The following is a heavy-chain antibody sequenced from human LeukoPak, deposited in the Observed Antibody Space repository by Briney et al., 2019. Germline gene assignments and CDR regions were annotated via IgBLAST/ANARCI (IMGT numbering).Heavy chain of an antibody. Sequence: GGSLRLSCAASGFTVSSNFMSWVRQAPGKGLEWVSVIYSGGMTYYADSVKGRFTISRDNSKNTLYLQMNSLRVEDMAVYYCAKWVRYFDWSYDYWGQGTLVTVSS. J-gene: IGHJ4*02. CDR1: GFTVSSNF. CDR2: IYSGGMT. CDR3: AKWVRYFDWSYDY. D-gene: IGHD3-9*01. V-gene: IGHV3-66*01.